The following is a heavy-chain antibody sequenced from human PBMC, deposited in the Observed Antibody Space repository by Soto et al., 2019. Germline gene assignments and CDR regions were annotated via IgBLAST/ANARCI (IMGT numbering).Heavy chain of an antibody. Sequence: QVQLVESGGGVVQPGRSLRLSCAASGFTFSSYGMHWVRQAPGKGLEWVAVISYDGSNKYYADSVKGRFTISRDNSKNSXYXPMNSLRAEDTAVYYCAKDRGSQGTGTSYYYYGMDVWGQGTTVTVSS. V-gene: IGHV3-30*18. D-gene: IGHD1-1*01. CDR2: ISYDGSNK. CDR3: AKDRGSQGTGTSYYYYGMDV. CDR1: GFTFSSYG. J-gene: IGHJ6*02.